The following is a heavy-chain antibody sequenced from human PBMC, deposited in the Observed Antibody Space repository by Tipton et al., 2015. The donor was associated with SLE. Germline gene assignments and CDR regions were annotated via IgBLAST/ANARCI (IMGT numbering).Heavy chain of an antibody. V-gene: IGHV4-31*02. J-gene: IGHJ4*02. CDR2: IYYSGST. CDR3: ARDRFDSSGYTLFDS. CDR1: GGSISSGAYY. Sequence: LRLSCTVSGGSISSGAYYWNWIRQHPGKGLEWIGHIYYSGSTYYNPSLKSRVTVSLDTSKNQFSLKMNSVTAADTAVYYCARDRFDSSGYTLFDSWGQGTLVTVSS. D-gene: IGHD3-22*01.